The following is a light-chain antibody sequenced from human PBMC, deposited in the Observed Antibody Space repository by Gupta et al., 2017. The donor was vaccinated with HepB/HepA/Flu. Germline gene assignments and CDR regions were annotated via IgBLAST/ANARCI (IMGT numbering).Light chain of an antibody. CDR1: SYNIGTAYD. J-gene: IGLJ2*01. CDR3: QSYDSSLNIVV. V-gene: IGLV1-40*01. Sequence: LLTRPPSGFGAPGQRVPTPCPGTSYNIGTAYDVQWYQPLPGTAPKLLIYGNTDRPSGVPDRFSGSKSGTSASLAITGLQAEDEADYFCQSYDSSLNIVVFGGGTRLTVL. CDR2: GNT.